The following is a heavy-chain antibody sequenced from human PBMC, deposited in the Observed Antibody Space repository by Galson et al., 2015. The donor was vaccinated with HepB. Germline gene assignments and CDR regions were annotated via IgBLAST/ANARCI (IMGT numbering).Heavy chain of an antibody. CDR1: GYTFNSYG. V-gene: IGHV1-18*01. Sequence: SCKASGYTFNSYGISWVRQAPGQGLEWMGWISTNSGNTYYAQKFRDRLIMTTERSTSTAYMELRSLTSDDTAFYYCARDVRYAFEMWGQGTMVTVS. J-gene: IGHJ3*02. CDR3: ARDVRYAFEM. CDR2: ISTNSGNT. D-gene: IGHD3-10*02.